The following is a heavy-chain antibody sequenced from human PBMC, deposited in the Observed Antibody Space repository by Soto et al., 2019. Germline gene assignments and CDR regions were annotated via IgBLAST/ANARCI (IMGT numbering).Heavy chain of an antibody. V-gene: IGHV3-7*01. CDR1: GFTFSSHW. D-gene: IGHD6-13*01. CDR3: ARVAHHSSSWAV. CDR2: IKQDGSEK. J-gene: IGHJ4*02. Sequence: PGGSLRLSCAASGFTFSSHWMSWVRQAPGKGLEWVANIKQDGSEKYYADSVKGRFTISRDNAKNSLYLQMDSLRVEDTAVFYCARVAHHSSSWAVWGQGTRVTVSS.